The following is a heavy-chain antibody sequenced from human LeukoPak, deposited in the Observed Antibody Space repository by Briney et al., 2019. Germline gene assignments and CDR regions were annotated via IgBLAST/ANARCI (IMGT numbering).Heavy chain of an antibody. Sequence: SVKVSCKASGGTFSSYAISWVRQAPGQGLEWVGGIIPIFGTANYAQKFQGRVTITTDESTSTAYMELSSLRSEDTAVYYCARGVVPAARDYYYYYMDVWGKGTTVTVSS. CDR2: IIPIFGTA. V-gene: IGHV1-69*05. CDR3: ARGVVPAARDYYYYYMDV. CDR1: GGTFSSYA. D-gene: IGHD2-2*01. J-gene: IGHJ6*03.